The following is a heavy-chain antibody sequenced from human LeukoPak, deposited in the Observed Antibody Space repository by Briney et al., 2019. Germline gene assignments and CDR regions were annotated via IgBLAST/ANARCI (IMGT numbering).Heavy chain of an antibody. CDR2: ISAYNGNT. CDR3: ARVNGIAAAGPPYYGMDV. CDR1: GYTFTSYG. D-gene: IGHD6-13*01. Sequence: ASVKVSCKASGYTFTSYGISWVRQAPGQGLEWMGWISAYNGNTNCAQKLQGRVTMTTDTSTSTAYMELRSLRSDDTAVYYCARVNGIAAAGPPYYGMDVWGQGTTVTVSS. V-gene: IGHV1-18*01. J-gene: IGHJ6*02.